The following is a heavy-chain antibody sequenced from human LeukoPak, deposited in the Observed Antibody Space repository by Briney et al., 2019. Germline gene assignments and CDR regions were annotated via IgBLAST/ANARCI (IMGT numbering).Heavy chain of an antibody. D-gene: IGHD3-22*01. J-gene: IGHJ5*02. CDR1: GYSISSGYY. CDR2: IYHSGST. CDR3: ARDHAMIVVVKTWFDP. Sequence: PLETLSLTCAVSGYSISSGYYWGWIRQPPGKGLEWIGSIYHSGSTYYNPSLKSRVTISVDTSKNQFSLKLSSVTAADTAVYYCARDHAMIVVVKTWFDPWGQGTLVTVSS. V-gene: IGHV4-38-2*02.